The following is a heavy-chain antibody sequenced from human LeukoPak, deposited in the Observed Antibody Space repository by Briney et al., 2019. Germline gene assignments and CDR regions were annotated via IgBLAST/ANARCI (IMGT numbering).Heavy chain of an antibody. CDR2: IYYSGST. D-gene: IGHD3-22*01. CDR3: ATGGYYYDSSGYSDY. J-gene: IGHJ4*02. V-gene: IGHV4-39*01. CDR1: GGSISSSSYY. Sequence: PSETLSLTCTVSGGSISSSSYYWGWIRQPPGKGLEWIGSIYYSGSTYYNPSLNSRVTISVDTSKNQFSLKLSSVTAADTAVYYCATGGYYYDSSGYSDYWGQGTLVTVSS.